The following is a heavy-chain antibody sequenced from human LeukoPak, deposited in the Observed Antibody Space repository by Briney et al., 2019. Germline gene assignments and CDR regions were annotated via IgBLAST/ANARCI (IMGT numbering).Heavy chain of an antibody. CDR1: GYSFTSYW. V-gene: IGHV5-51*01. J-gene: IGHJ4*02. D-gene: IGHD2-2*01. CDR3: ARGYCSSTSCYRFDY. Sequence: GESLKISCKGSGYSFTSYWIGWVRQMPGKGLEWMGIIYPGDSDTRYSPSFQGQVTISADKSNSTAYLQWSSLKASDTAMYYCARGYCSSTSCYRFDYWGQGTQVTVSS. CDR2: IYPGDSDT.